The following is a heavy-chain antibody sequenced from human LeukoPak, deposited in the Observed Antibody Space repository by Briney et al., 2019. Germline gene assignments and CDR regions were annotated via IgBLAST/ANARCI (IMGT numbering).Heavy chain of an antibody. D-gene: IGHD3-22*01. Sequence: GGSLRLSCAASGFTFSSYWMSWVRQAPGKGLEWVANIKQDGSEKYYVDSVKGRFTISRDNAKNSLYLQMNSLRAEDTAVYYCAKDFSRDSSGYYYTPNFDYWGQGTLVTVSS. CDR1: GFTFSSYW. CDR3: AKDFSRDSSGYYYTPNFDY. J-gene: IGHJ4*02. CDR2: IKQDGSEK. V-gene: IGHV3-7*03.